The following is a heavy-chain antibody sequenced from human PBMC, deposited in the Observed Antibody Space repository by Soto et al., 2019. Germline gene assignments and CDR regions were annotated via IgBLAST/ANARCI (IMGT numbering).Heavy chain of an antibody. V-gene: IGHV1-2*02. D-gene: IGHD3-10*01. CDR3: ASGYGSGRYYEDLDY. J-gene: IGHJ4*02. Sequence: QVQLVQSGAEVKKPGASVKVSCKASGYTFTGYYMHWVRQAPGQGLEWMGWINPNSGGTNYAQKFQGRVTMTRDTSISIAYMELSRLRSDDTAVYYCASGYGSGRYYEDLDYWGQGTLVTVSS. CDR1: GYTFTGYY. CDR2: INPNSGGT.